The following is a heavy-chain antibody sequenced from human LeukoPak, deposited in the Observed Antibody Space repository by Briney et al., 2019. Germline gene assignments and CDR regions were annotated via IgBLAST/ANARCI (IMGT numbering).Heavy chain of an antibody. CDR3: ARVGYDFWSGYDIYYYYGMDV. D-gene: IGHD3-3*01. CDR2: MNPNSGNT. Sequence: ASVKVSCKASGYTFTSYDINWVRQATGQGLEWMGWMNPNSGNTGYAQKFQGRVAMTRNTSISTAYMELSSLRSEDTAVYYCARVGYDFWSGYDIYYYYGMDVWGQGTTVTVSS. J-gene: IGHJ6*02. V-gene: IGHV1-8*01. CDR1: GYTFTSYD.